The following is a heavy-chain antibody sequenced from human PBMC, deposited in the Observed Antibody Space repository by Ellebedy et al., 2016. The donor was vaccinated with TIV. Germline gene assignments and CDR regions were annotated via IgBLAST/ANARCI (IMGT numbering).Heavy chain of an antibody. Sequence: GESLKISCAASGFTVSSNYMSWVRQAPGKGLEWVSVIYSGGSTYYADSVKGRFTISRDNSKNTLYLQMNSLRAEDTAVYYCARDAGSGSDYWGQGTLVTVSS. CDR2: IYSGGST. J-gene: IGHJ4*02. CDR3: ARDAGSGSDY. D-gene: IGHD3-10*01. V-gene: IGHV3-66*01. CDR1: GFTVSSNY.